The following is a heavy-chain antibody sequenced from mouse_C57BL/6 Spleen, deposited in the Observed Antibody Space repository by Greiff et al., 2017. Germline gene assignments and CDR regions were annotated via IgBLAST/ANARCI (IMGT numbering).Heavy chain of an antibody. CDR2: IYPRSGNT. Sequence: QVQLQQSGAELARPGASVKLSCKASGYTFTSYGISWVKQRTGQGLEWIGEIYPRSGNTYYNEKFKGKATLTADKSSSTAYMELRSLTSEDSAVYFWARNDDYDEGDYFDYWGQGTTLTVSS. CDR3: ARNDDYDEGDYFDY. J-gene: IGHJ2*01. D-gene: IGHD2-4*01. V-gene: IGHV1-81*01. CDR1: GYTFTSYG.